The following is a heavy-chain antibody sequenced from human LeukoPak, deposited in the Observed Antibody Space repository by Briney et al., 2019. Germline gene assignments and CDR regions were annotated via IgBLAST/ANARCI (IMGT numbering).Heavy chain of an antibody. D-gene: IGHD3-9*01. V-gene: IGHV4-34*01. Sequence: SETLSLTCAVYGGSFSGYYWSWIRQPPGKGLEWIGEINHSGSTNYNPSLKSRVTISVDTSKNQFSLKLSSVTAADTAVYYCARAPLWDILTVYPQPHFDYWGQGPRVTVSS. CDR2: INHSGST. CDR3: ARAPLWDILTVYPQPHFDY. J-gene: IGHJ4*02. CDR1: GGSFSGYY.